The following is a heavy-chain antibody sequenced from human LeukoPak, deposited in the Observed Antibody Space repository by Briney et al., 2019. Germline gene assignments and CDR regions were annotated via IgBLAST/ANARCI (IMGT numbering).Heavy chain of an antibody. CDR1: GYTFTGYY. J-gene: IGHJ4*02. D-gene: IGHD3-22*01. Sequence: ASVKVSCKASGYTFTGYYMHWVRQAPGQGLEWMGIINPSGGSTSYAQKFQGRVTMTRDMSTSTVYMELSSLRSEDTAVYYCARGDSSGYYSYYFDYWGQGTLVTVSS. CDR2: INPSGGST. V-gene: IGHV1-46*01. CDR3: ARGDSSGYYSYYFDY.